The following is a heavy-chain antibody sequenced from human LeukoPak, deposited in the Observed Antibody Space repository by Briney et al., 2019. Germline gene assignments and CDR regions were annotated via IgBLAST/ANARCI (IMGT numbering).Heavy chain of an antibody. CDR1: GYTFTGYY. D-gene: IGHD3-3*01. V-gene: IGHV1-2*06. CDR3: ARETPSGFWSGYRMDV. Sequence: ASVKVSCKASGYTFTGYYMHWVRQAPGQGLEWMGRINPNSGGTNYAQKFQGRVTMTRDTSISTAYMELSRLRSDDTAVYYCARETPSGFWSGYRMDVWGKGTTVTVSS. CDR2: INPNSGGT. J-gene: IGHJ6*03.